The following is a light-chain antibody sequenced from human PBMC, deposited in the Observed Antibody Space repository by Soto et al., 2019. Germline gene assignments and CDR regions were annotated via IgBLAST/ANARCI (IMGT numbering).Light chain of an antibody. CDR3: AAWDDSLSWV. J-gene: IGLJ3*02. CDR2: SNN. CDR1: SSNIGSNT. V-gene: IGLV1-44*01. Sequence: QSVLTQPPSASGTPGQRVTISCYGSSSNIGSNTVNWYQQLPGTAPKHLIFSNNQRPSGVPDRFSGSKSGTSASLAISGLQPEDEADYYCAAWDDSLSWVFGGGPKLTVL.